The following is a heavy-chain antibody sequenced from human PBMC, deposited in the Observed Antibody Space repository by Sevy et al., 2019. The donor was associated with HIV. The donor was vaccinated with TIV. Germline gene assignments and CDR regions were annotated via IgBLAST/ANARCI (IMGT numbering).Heavy chain of an antibody. CDR2: VSQSGSA. CDR1: GFIFSTYG. D-gene: IGHD2-15*01. V-gene: IGHV4-34*01. CDR3: ARGPLFSPEYCSGGTCPTIDF. Sequence: GSLRLSCAASGFIFSTYGIHWIRQAPGKGLEWIGEVSQSGSANYNPSLRSRVIMSLDTSKNHVSLKLTSVTAADTAMYYCARGPLFSPEYCSGGTCPTIDFWSQGTLVTVSS. J-gene: IGHJ4*01.